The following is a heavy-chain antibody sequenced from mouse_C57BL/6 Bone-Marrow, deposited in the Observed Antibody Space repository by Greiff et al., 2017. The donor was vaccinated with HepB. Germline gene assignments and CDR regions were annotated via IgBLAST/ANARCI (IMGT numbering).Heavy chain of an antibody. Sequence: EVQLQQSGPGLVKPSQSLSLTCSVPGYSITSGYYWNWIRQFPGNKLEWMGYISYDGSNNYNPSLKNRISITRDTSKNQFFLKLNSVTTEDTATYYCARVYDYDSYWYFDVWGTGTTVTVSS. J-gene: IGHJ1*03. V-gene: IGHV3-6*01. CDR1: GYSITSGYY. CDR2: ISYDGSN. CDR3: ARVYDYDSYWYFDV. D-gene: IGHD2-4*01.